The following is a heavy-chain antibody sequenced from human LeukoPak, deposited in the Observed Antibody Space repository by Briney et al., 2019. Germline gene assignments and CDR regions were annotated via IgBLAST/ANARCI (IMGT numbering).Heavy chain of an antibody. Sequence: SETLSLTCTVSGGSISSSSAYWGWIRQPPGKGLEWIGSIYYSKNTYYNPSLKSRVTISADTSKNQFSLTLGSVSATDTAVYYCVSPRGLSYGYFDYWGQGTLVTVSS. D-gene: IGHD5-18*01. J-gene: IGHJ4*02. CDR1: GGSISSSSAY. CDR2: IYYSKNT. V-gene: IGHV4-39*01. CDR3: VSPRGLSYGYFDY.